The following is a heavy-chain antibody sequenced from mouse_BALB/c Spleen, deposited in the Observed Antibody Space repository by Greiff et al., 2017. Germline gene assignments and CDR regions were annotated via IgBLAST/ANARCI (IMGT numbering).Heavy chain of an antibody. Sequence: VQVVESGPGLVAPSQSLSITCTVSGFSLTSYGVHWVRQPPGKGLEWLGVIWAGGSTNYNSALMSRLSISKDNSKSQVFLKMNSLQTDDTAMYYCARERSTGPLAYWGQGTLVTVSA. CDR1: GFSLTSYG. CDR2: IWAGGST. CDR3: ARERSTGPLAY. J-gene: IGHJ3*01. D-gene: IGHD4-1*02. V-gene: IGHV2-9*02.